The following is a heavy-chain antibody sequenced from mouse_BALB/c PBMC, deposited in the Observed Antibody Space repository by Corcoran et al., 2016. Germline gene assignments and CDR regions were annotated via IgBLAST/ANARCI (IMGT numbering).Heavy chain of an antibody. J-gene: IGHJ2*01. CDR1: GFNIKDTY. Sequence: EVQLQQSGAELVKPGASVKLSCTASGFNIKDTYMHWVKQRTEQGLEWIGRIDPANGNTKYDPKFQGKATITADTSSNTACRQLSSLTSEDTAVYYSARANHCAYWGQGTLLTVSS. D-gene: IGHD4-1*01. CDR2: IDPANGNT. V-gene: IGHV14-3*02. CDR3: ARANHCAY.